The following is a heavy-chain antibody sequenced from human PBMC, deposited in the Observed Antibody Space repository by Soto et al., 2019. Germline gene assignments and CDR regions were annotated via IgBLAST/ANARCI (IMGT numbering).Heavy chain of an antibody. CDR1: GYTLTELS. Sequence: GASVKVSCKVSGYTLTELSMHWVRQAPGKGLEWMGGFDPEDGETIYAQKFQGRVTMTEDTSTDTAYMELSSLRSEDTAVYYCATMSQLERPIRGYYYYYGMDVWGQGTTVTAP. CDR2: FDPEDGET. J-gene: IGHJ6*02. D-gene: IGHD1-1*01. V-gene: IGHV1-24*01. CDR3: ATMSQLERPIRGYYYYYGMDV.